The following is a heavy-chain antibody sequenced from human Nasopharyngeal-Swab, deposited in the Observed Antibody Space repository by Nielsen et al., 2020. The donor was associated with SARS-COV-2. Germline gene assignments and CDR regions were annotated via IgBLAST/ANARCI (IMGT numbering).Heavy chain of an antibody. V-gene: IGHV4-39*01. Sequence: SETLSLTCTVSGGSISSSGYYWGWIRQPPGKGLEWIGSIYYRGSTYYNPSLKSRVTMSVDTTKQQFSLKLSSVTAADTAVYYCARRTPRVEMASRAFDIWGQGTMVTVSS. D-gene: IGHD5-24*01. CDR2: IYYRGST. CDR3: ARRTPRVEMASRAFDI. CDR1: GGSISSSGYY. J-gene: IGHJ3*02.